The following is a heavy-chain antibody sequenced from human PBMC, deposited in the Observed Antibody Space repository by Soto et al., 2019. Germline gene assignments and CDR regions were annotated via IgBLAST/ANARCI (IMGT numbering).Heavy chain of an antibody. V-gene: IGHV3-7*01. D-gene: IGHD3-10*01. Sequence: WVSLRLSRVVSRDSCSSFWMTWVRQAPGKGLECVANIKYDGSEEYYVDSVKGRFTISRDNAKNSLYLQMNSLREEDSAVYYCVTDLTWPGHWGQGTLVTVSS. CDR3: VTDLTWPGH. CDR1: RDSCSSFW. CDR2: IKYDGSEE. J-gene: IGHJ4*02.